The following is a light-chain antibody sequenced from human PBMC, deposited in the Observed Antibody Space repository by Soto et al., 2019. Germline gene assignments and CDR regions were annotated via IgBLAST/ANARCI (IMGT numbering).Light chain of an antibody. Sequence: QSVLTQPPSASGTPGQRVTISCSGSSSNIGSNTVNWYQQLPGTAPKLLIYSKNQRPSGVPDRFSGSESGTSASLAISGLQSEDEADYYCSAWDDSLRGVLFGGGTKLTVL. J-gene: IGLJ3*02. CDR3: SAWDDSLRGVL. CDR1: SSNIGSNT. V-gene: IGLV1-44*01. CDR2: SKN.